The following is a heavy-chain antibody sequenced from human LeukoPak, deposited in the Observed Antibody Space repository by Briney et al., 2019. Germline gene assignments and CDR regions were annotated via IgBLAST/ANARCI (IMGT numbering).Heavy chain of an antibody. J-gene: IGHJ6*02. V-gene: IGHV5-51*01. Sequence: GESLKISCKGSGYSFTSYWIGWVRQMPGKGLEWMGIIYPGDSDTRYSPSFQGQVTISADKSISTAYLQWSSLKASDTATYYCARVGADGSGSYYNDYYYYGMDVWGQGTTVTVSS. CDR1: GYSFTSYW. CDR3: ARVGADGSGSYYNDYYYYGMDV. CDR2: IYPGDSDT. D-gene: IGHD3-10*01.